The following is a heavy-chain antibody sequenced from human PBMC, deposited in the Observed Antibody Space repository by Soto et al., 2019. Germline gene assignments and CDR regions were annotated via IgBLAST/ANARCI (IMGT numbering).Heavy chain of an antibody. V-gene: IGHV3-23*01. Sequence: GGSLRLSCVASGFTFSSYAMSWVRQAPGKGLEWVSAISGNGGSTYYADSVKGRFTISRDNSKNTLYLQMNSLRAEDTALYYCAKSVVAATPGYFDYWGQGTLVTVSS. D-gene: IGHD2-15*01. CDR1: GFTFSSYA. CDR3: AKSVVAATPGYFDY. CDR2: ISGNGGST. J-gene: IGHJ4*02.